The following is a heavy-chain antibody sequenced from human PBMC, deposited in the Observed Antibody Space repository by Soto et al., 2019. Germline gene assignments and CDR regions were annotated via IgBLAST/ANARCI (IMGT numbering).Heavy chain of an antibody. Sequence: GGSLRHSYTAAGGTCVNHARSWVSQAPGKGLEWVSAISGSGGSTYYADSVKGRFTISRDNSKNTLYLQMNSLRAEDTAVYYCAKDMTYYDILTGYYTGDYWGQGTLVTVSS. CDR3: AKDMTYYDILTGYYTGDY. D-gene: IGHD3-9*01. CDR2: ISGSGGST. V-gene: IGHV3-23*01. J-gene: IGHJ4*02. CDR1: GGTCVNHA.